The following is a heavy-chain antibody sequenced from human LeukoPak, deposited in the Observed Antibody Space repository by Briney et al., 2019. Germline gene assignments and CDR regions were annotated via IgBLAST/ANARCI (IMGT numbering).Heavy chain of an antibody. Sequence: ASVKVSCKASGGTFSSYAISWVRQAPGQGLEWMGGIIPIFGTANYAQKFQGRVTITTDESTSTAYMELSSLRSEDTAVYYCARAQTLEWLVGSAFDIWGQGTMVTVSS. CDR3: ARAQTLEWLVGSAFDI. CDR2: IIPIFGTA. CDR1: GGTFSSYA. D-gene: IGHD3-3*01. V-gene: IGHV1-69*05. J-gene: IGHJ3*02.